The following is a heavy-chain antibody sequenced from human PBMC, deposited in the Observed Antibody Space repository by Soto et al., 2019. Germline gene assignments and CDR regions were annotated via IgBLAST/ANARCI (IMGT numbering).Heavy chain of an antibody. Sequence: SETLSLTCTVSGGSISSPNFYWSWIRQHPGKGLEWIGHIYYNGTTYYNPSLKSRVTISVDTSKNQFSLKLSSVTAADTAVYYCARDRGGDLDYWGQGTLVTVSS. V-gene: IGHV4-31*03. CDR3: ARDRGGDLDY. CDR1: GGSISSPNFY. D-gene: IGHD4-17*01. CDR2: IYYNGTT. J-gene: IGHJ4*02.